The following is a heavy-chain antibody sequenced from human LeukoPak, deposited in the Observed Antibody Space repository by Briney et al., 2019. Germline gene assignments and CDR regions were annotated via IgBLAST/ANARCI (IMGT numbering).Heavy chain of an antibody. Sequence: GSLSLSCAASGFTFSSYSMSWIRQPPGKGLEWIGYIYYSGSTNYNPSLKSRVTISVDTSKNQFSLKLSSVTAADTAVYYCARVQVGYCSGGSCSGPFDYWGQGTLVTVSS. J-gene: IGHJ4*02. CDR3: ARVQVGYCSGGSCSGPFDY. D-gene: IGHD2-15*01. CDR2: IYYSGST. V-gene: IGHV4-59*01. CDR1: GFTFSSYS.